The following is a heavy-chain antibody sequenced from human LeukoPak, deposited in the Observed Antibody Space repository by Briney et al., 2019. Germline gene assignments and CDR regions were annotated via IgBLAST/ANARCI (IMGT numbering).Heavy chain of an antibody. Sequence: SETLSLTCTVSGGSISSYYWSWIRQPPGKGLEWIGYIYYSGSTNYNPSLQSRVTISVDTSKNQFSLKLSSVTAADTAVYYCARAGEDFWSGYFYYYYMDVWGKGTTVTVSS. J-gene: IGHJ6*03. CDR3: ARAGEDFWSGYFYYYYMDV. CDR2: IYYSGST. V-gene: IGHV4-59*01. D-gene: IGHD3-3*01. CDR1: GGSISSYY.